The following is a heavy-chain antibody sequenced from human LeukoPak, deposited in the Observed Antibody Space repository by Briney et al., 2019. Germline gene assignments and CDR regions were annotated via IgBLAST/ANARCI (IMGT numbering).Heavy chain of an antibody. CDR2: ISSSGSTI. CDR3: AREKWLVNWIFDY. D-gene: IGHD6-19*01. J-gene: IGHJ4*02. V-gene: IGHV3-48*01. Sequence: GGSLRLSFAASGFTFSSYAMSWVRQAPGKGLEWVAYISSSGSTIYYTDSVKGRFTISRDNSKNSLYLQMNSLRAEDTAVYYCAREKWLVNWIFDYWGQGALVTVSS. CDR1: GFTFSSYA.